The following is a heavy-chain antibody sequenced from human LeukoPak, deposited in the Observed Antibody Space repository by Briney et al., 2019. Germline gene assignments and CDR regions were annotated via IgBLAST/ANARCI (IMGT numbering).Heavy chain of an antibody. CDR2: INPNSGGT. J-gene: IGHJ4*02. CDR3: ARDFSMDIVATITPEYYFDY. CDR1: RYTFTGYY. Sequence: GASVKVSCKASRYTFTGYYMHWVRQAPGQGLEWMGWINPNSGGTNYAQKFQGRVTMTRDTSISTAYMELSRLRSDDTAVYYCARDFSMDIVATITPEYYFDYWGQGTLVTVSS. V-gene: IGHV1-2*02. D-gene: IGHD5-12*01.